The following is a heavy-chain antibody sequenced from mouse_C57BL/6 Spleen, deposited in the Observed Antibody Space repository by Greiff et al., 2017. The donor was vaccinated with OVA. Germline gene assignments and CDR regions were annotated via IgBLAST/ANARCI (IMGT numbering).Heavy chain of an antibody. D-gene: IGHD1-1*01. J-gene: IGHJ3*01. CDR2: IYPRDGST. CDR3: ATCYGSSTGFAY. Sequence: VKLMESDAELVKPGASVKISCKVSGYTFTDHTIHWMKQRPEQGLEWIGYIYPRDGSTKYNEKFKGKATLTADKSSSTAYMQRNSLTSEDSAVYFCATCYGSSTGFAYWGQGTLVTVSA. V-gene: IGHV1-78*01. CDR1: GYTFTDHT.